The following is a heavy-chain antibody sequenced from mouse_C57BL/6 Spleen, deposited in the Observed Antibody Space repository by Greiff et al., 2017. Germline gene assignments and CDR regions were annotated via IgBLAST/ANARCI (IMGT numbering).Heavy chain of an antibody. D-gene: IGHD2-4*01. Sequence: QVQLQQPGTELVKPGASVKLSCKASGYTFTSYWMHWVKQRPGQGLEWIGNINPSNGGTNYNEKFKSKATLTVDKSSSTAYMQLSSLTSEDSAVYYCARKVYYDYVPYYFDYWGQGTTLTVSS. CDR2: INPSNGGT. CDR3: ARKVYYDYVPYYFDY. J-gene: IGHJ2*01. CDR1: GYTFTSYW. V-gene: IGHV1-53*01.